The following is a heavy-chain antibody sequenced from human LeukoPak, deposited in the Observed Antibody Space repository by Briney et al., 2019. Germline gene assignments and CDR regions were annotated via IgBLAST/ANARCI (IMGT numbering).Heavy chain of an antibody. Sequence: SETLSLTCAVYGGSFSGYYWSWIRQPPGKGLEWIGEINHSGNTNYNPSLKSRVTISVDTSKNQFSLKLSSVTAADTAVYYCARRPGDGYKYYFDYWGQGTLVTVSS. CDR3: ARRPGDGYKYYFDY. CDR1: GGSFSGYY. V-gene: IGHV4-34*01. D-gene: IGHD5-12*01. CDR2: INHSGNT. J-gene: IGHJ4*02.